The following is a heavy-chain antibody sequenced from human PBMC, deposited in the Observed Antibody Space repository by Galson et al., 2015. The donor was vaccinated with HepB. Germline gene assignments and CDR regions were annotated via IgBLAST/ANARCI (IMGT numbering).Heavy chain of an antibody. CDR3: ARDQGVTTFSY. CDR1: GFTFSSYA. D-gene: IGHD4-17*01. Sequence: SLRLSCAASGFTFSSYAMHWVRQAPGKGLEWVAVISYDGSNKYYADSVKGRFTISRDNSKNTLYLQVNSLRAEDTAVYYCARDQGVTTFSYWGQRTLVTVSS. CDR2: ISYDGSNK. V-gene: IGHV3-30*04. J-gene: IGHJ4*02.